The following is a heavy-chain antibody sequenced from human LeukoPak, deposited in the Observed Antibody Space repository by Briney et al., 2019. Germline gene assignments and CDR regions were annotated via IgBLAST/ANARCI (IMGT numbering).Heavy chain of an antibody. D-gene: IGHD2-2*01. J-gene: IGHJ6*03. Sequence: GGSLRLSCAASGFTFSNAWMSWVRQAPGKGLEWVGRIKSKTDGGTTDYAAPVKGRFTISRDDSKNTLYLQMNSLKTEDTAVYCCTTVGYCSSTSCYYYMDVWGKGTTVTVSS. CDR2: IKSKTDGGTT. CDR1: GFTFSNAW. CDR3: TTVGYCSSTSCYYYMDV. V-gene: IGHV3-15*01.